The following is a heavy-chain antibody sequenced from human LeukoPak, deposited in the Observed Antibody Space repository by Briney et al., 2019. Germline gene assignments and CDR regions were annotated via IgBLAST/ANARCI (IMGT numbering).Heavy chain of an antibody. CDR1: GFTLSSYG. Sequence: GGSLRLSCAASGFTLSSYGMNWVRQAPGKGLEWVSYISRSTSTIYYADSVKGRFTISRDNAKNSLYLQMNSLRDEDTAVYYCAREGIVATTPSGYRGQGTLVTVSS. CDR3: AREGIVATTPSGY. D-gene: IGHD5-12*01. V-gene: IGHV3-48*02. J-gene: IGHJ4*02. CDR2: ISRSTSTI.